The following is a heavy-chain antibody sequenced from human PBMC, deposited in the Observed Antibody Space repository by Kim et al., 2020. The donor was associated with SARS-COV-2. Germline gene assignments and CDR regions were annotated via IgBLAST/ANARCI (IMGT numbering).Heavy chain of an antibody. CDR2: ISYDGSNK. Sequence: GGSLRLSCAASGFTFSSYAMHWVRQAPGKGLEWVAVISYDGSNKYYADSVKGRFTISRDNSKNTLYLQMNSLRAEDTAVYYCARGADSTVTNSQSGMDV. J-gene: IGHJ6*01. CDR1: GFTFSSYA. D-gene: IGHD4-17*01. V-gene: IGHV3-30*04. CDR3: ARGADSTVTNSQSGMDV.